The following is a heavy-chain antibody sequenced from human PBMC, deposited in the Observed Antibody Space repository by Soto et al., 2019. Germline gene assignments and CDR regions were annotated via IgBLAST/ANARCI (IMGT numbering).Heavy chain of an antibody. CDR2: IKPDGSAK. D-gene: IGHD3-10*01. J-gene: IGHJ4*02. CDR3: ARDPVRGDEYNFDY. V-gene: IGHV3-7*01. CDR1: GFIFDTYW. Sequence: PGGSLRLSCAASGFIFDTYWMTWVRQAPGKGLEWVAIIKPDGSAKTYVDSVRGRFTISRDNAKNSLYLHMNSLRAEDTAVYYCARDPVRGDEYNFDYWGQGTLVTVSS.